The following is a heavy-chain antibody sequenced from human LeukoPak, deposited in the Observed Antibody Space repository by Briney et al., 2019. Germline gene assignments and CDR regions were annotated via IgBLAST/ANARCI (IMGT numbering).Heavy chain of an antibody. V-gene: IGHV4-59*01. CDR3: AASSSWDAWFDP. CDR1: GGSISSYY. D-gene: IGHD6-13*01. Sequence: SETLSLTCTVSGGSISSYYWSWIRQPPGKGLEWVGYIYYSGSTNYNPSLKSRVTISVDTSKNQFSLKLSSVTAADTAVCYCAASSSWDAWFDPWGQGTLVTVSS. J-gene: IGHJ5*02. CDR2: IYYSGST.